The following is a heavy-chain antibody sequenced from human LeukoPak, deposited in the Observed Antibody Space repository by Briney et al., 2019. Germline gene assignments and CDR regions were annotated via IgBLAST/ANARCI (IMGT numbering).Heavy chain of an antibody. J-gene: IGHJ6*03. CDR2: IRYDGSNK. D-gene: IGHD5-12*01. CDR3: AKGGGYEAQYYYYYMDV. CDR1: GFTFRMYG. V-gene: IGHV3-30*02. Sequence: PGGSLRLSCAASGFTFRMYGMSWVRQAPGKGLEWVAFIRYDGSNKYYADSVKGRFTISRDNSKNTLYLHVNSLRPEDTAVYYCAKGGGYEAQYYYYYMDVWGKGTTVTISS.